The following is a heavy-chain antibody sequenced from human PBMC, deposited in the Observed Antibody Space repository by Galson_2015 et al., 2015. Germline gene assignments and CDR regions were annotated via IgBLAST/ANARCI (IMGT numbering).Heavy chain of an antibody. CDR3: ARVWKYYGSGSLCGAFDS. CDR1: GFSLRTSGMC. J-gene: IGHJ3*02. CDR2: IDWADAQ. D-gene: IGHD3-10*01. Sequence: PTLVTTPPTLTLTCTFSGFSLRTSGMCVSWIRQPPGKALEWLAIIDWADAQYYSTSLDTRLTISKDTSKDQAVLTMTNMDPVDTATYYGARVWKYYGSGSLCGAFDSWFQGTRGTDSS. V-gene: IGHV2-70*01.